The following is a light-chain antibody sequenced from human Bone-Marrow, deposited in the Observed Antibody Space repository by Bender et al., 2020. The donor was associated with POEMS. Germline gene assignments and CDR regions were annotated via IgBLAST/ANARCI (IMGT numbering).Light chain of an antibody. Sequence: QSALTQPPSASGSPGQSVTISCTGTSSDIGRYDYVSWYQQHPGKAPKLVIYEVSKRPSGVPDRFSASKSDNTASLTVSGLQADEEAEYYCSSYAGNNDLAFGTGTTVTVL. V-gene: IGLV2-8*01. J-gene: IGLJ1*01. CDR2: EVS. CDR1: SSDIGRYDY. CDR3: SSYAGNNDLA.